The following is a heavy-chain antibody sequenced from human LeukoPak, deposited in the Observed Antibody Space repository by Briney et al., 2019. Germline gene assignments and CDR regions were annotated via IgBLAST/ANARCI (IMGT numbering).Heavy chain of an antibody. J-gene: IGHJ3*02. CDR3: ARTFMVRGIIDAFDI. V-gene: IGHV4-61*02. CDR2: IGTTGTT. Sequence: SETLSLTCTVASGSIRSASYYWTWIRQPAGKGVEWLGRIGTTGTTNYNPSLKSRVTISIDTSKNHFSLKLTSVTAADTAVYYCARTFMVRGIIDAFDIWGQGTMVTVSS. CDR1: SGSIRSASYY. D-gene: IGHD3-10*01.